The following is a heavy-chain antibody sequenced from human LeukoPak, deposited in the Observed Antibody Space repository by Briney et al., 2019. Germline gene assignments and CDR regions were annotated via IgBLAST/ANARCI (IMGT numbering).Heavy chain of an antibody. D-gene: IGHD1-26*01. CDR2: IYHSGST. J-gene: IGHJ4*02. Sequence: SETLSLTCTVSGYSISSGYYWGWIRQPPGKGLEWIGSIYHSGSTYYNPSLKSRVTISVDTSKNQFSLKLSSVTAADTAVYYCARAGGSYYFDYWGQGTLVTVSS. V-gene: IGHV4-38-2*02. CDR1: GYSISSGYY. CDR3: ARAGGSYYFDY.